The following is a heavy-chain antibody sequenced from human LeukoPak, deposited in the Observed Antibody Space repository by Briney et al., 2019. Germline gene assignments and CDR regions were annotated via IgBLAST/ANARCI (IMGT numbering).Heavy chain of an antibody. J-gene: IGHJ6*03. D-gene: IGHD2-2*01. CDR3: AKVGYCTSTSCYYYYMDV. CDR1: GFTFSSYA. Sequence: PGGSLRLSCAASGFTFSSYAMSWVRQAPGKGLEWVSAISGSGGSTYYADSVKGRFTISRDNSKNTLYLQMNSLRAEDTAVYYCAKVGYCTSTSCYYYYMDVWGKGTTVTVSS. V-gene: IGHV3-23*01. CDR2: ISGSGGST.